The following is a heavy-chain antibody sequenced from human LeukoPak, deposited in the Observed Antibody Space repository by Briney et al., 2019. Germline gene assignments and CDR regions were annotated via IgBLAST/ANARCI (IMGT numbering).Heavy chain of an antibody. Sequence: PSETLSLTCTVSGGSISSYYWSWIRQPPGKGLEWIGEIYHSGSTNYNPSLKSRVTISVDKSKNQFSLKLSSVTAADTAVYYCARAPLGDYEDYWGQGTLVTVSS. CDR3: ARAPLGDYEDY. J-gene: IGHJ4*02. D-gene: IGHD4-17*01. CDR1: GGSISSYY. V-gene: IGHV4-59*12. CDR2: IYHSGST.